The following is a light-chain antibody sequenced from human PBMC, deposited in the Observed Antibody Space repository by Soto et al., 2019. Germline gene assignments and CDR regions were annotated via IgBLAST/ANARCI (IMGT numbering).Light chain of an antibody. V-gene: IGLV2-11*01. CDR1: SGDIGAYNY. Sequence: QSALTQPRSVSGSPGQSVTFSCTGTSGDIGAYNYVSWYQFHPGKAPKMIIYDVNKRPSGVPDRFSGSKSGTTASRTISWLQAEDDADYDCCSYANTSRVFGGGTKLTVL. CDR3: CSYANTSRV. CDR2: DVN. J-gene: IGLJ3*02.